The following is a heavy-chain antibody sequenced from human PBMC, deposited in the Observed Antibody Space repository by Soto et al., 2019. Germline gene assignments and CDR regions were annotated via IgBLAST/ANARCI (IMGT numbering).Heavy chain of an antibody. V-gene: IGHV3-9*01. CDR1: GFTFHNYA. Sequence: GGSLRFSCAASGFTFHNYAMHWVRQAPGKGLEWVAGISWNSGNIDFGDSVKGRFTVSRDNAKNSLFLQMNSLRPEDTALYYCAKDMKWGGMTTIHYFDSWGQGTQVTVSS. J-gene: IGHJ4*02. D-gene: IGHD4-17*01. CDR2: ISWNSGNI. CDR3: AKDMKWGGMTTIHYFDS.